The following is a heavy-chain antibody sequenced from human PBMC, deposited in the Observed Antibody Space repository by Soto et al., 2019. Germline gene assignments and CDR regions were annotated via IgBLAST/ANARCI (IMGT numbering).Heavy chain of an antibody. Sequence: QVQLAQSGAEVKKPGASVKVSCKASGYPFTSYYLHWVRQAPGQGPEWMGRINVSDGSTRYAQNFQGRVTMTSDTFTTTVYMELSPLRSDDTAVYYCAREAAVAGTAFDQWGQGTLVTVSS. J-gene: IGHJ5*02. CDR2: INVSDGST. CDR1: GYPFTSYY. D-gene: IGHD6-19*01. V-gene: IGHV1-46*01. CDR3: AREAAVAGTAFDQ.